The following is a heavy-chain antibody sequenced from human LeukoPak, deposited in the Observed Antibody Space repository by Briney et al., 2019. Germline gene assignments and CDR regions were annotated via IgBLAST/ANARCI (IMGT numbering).Heavy chain of an antibody. D-gene: IGHD3-16*01. CDR3: ARLTFGPDY. Sequence: GGSLRLSCEASGFTFNTYWMHWVRQAPGGRLVWVAGTNTDGTWTNYADSVTGRFTISRDNVKNMLYLQMNSLRAEHTAVYYCARLTFGPDYWGQGTLVTVSS. V-gene: IGHV3-74*01. J-gene: IGHJ4*02. CDR2: TNTDGTWT. CDR1: GFTFNTYW.